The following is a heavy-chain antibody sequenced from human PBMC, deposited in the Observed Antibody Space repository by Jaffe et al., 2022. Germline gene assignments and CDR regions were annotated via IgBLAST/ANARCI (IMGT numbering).Heavy chain of an antibody. J-gene: IGHJ6*03. CDR2: IRYDGSNK. Sequence: QVQLVESGGGVVQPGGSLRLSCAASGFTFSSYGMHWVRQAPGKGLEWVAFIRYDGSNKYYADSVKGRFTISRDNSKNTLYLQMNSLRAEDTAVYYCAKVLELPRARGEYYYYYYYMDVWGKGTTVTVSS. D-gene: IGHD1-7*01. CDR3: AKVLELPRARGEYYYYYYYMDV. V-gene: IGHV3-30*02. CDR1: GFTFSSYG.